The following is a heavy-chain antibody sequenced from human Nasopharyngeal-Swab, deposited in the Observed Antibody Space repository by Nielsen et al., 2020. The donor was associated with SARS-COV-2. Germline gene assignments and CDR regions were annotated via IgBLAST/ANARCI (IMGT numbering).Heavy chain of an antibody. J-gene: IGHJ5*02. V-gene: IGHV3-15*01. CDR2: IKSKTDGGTT. D-gene: IGHD6-13*01. Sequence: GESLKISCAASGFTFSNAWMSWVRQAPGKGLEWVGRIKSKTDGGTTDYAAPVKGRFTISRDDSKNTLYLQMNSLKTEDTAVYYCTTEDSSSWYWFDPWGRGTLVTVSS. CDR3: TTEDSSSWYWFDP. CDR1: GFTFSNAW.